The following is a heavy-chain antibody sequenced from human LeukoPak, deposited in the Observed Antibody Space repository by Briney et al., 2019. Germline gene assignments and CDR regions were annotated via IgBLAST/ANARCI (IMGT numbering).Heavy chain of an antibody. CDR3: AKDSVRSSGWFYFDY. Sequence: GGSLRLSCAASGFTYISYDMTWVRQAPGKGLEWVSGISASGDTTYYADSVKGRFTISIDNSKNTLSLQMNSLRVEDTAVYYCAKDSVRSSGWFYFDYWGQGTLVTVSS. V-gene: IGHV3-23*01. CDR2: ISASGDTT. D-gene: IGHD6-19*01. J-gene: IGHJ4*02. CDR1: GFTYISYD.